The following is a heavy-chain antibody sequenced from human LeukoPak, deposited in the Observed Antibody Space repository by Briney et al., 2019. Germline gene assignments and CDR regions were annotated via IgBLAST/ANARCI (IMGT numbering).Heavy chain of an antibody. CDR3: ARAGDSSGYYPWKFDY. CDR2: IFYTGST. Sequence: SETLSLTCAVSGGSIRDYQWSWIRQPPGKGLEWIGYIFYTGSTDYSPSLKSRLTISVDTSKNQFSLRLTSVTAADTAVYYCARAGDSSGYYPWKFDYWGQGTLVTVSS. V-gene: IGHV4-59*08. D-gene: IGHD3-22*01. J-gene: IGHJ4*02. CDR1: GGSIRDYQ.